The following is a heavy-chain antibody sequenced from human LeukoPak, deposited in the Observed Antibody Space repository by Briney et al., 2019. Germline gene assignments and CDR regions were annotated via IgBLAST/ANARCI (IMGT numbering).Heavy chain of an antibody. CDR1: GYTFTTYD. Sequence: EALVKVSCKASGYTFTTYDINWVRQATGQGLEWMGWMNPNSGNTGYAQKFQGRVTMTRNTSISTAYMELSSLRSEDTAVYYCARGRGSGHKENWFDPWGQGTLVTVSS. J-gene: IGHJ5*02. CDR3: ARGRGSGHKENWFDP. CDR2: MNPNSGNT. V-gene: IGHV1-8*01. D-gene: IGHD6-19*01.